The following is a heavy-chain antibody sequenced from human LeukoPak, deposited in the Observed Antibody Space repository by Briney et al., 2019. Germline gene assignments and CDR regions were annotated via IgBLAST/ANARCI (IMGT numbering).Heavy chain of an antibody. Sequence: ALVKVSCKASGYTFTSYGISWVRQAPGQGLEWMGWISAYNGNTNYAQKLQGRVTMTTDTSTSTAYMELRSLRSDDTAVYYCARVQSYYGSGSYNYWGQGTLVTVSS. CDR1: GYTFTSYG. CDR2: ISAYNGNT. J-gene: IGHJ4*02. CDR3: ARVQSYYGSGSYNY. V-gene: IGHV1-18*01. D-gene: IGHD3-10*01.